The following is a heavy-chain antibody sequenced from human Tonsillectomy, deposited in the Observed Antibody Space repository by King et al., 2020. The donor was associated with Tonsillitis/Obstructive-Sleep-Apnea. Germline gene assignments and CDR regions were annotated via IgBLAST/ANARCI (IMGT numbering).Heavy chain of an antibody. CDR2: FNPSDGFT. V-gene: IGHV1-46*01. CDR1: GYTFTNYY. CDR3: ARERDGKQQTAGLDV. J-gene: IGHJ6*02. D-gene: IGHD6-13*01. Sequence: QLVQSGAEVKKPGASVKVSCETSGYTFTNYYIHWVRQAPGQGLEWMGIFNPSDGFTNYAQKFQGRVTMTSDTSSSTLYMELSSLRSEDTGVYYCARERDGKQQTAGLDVWGQGTTVTVSS.